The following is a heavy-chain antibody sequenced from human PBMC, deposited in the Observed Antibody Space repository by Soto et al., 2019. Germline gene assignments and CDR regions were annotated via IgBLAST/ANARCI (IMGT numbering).Heavy chain of an antibody. J-gene: IGHJ5*02. CDR2: ISAYNGNT. CDR1: GYTFTSYG. CDR3: ARGRAAMQSHYRFKWFDP. D-gene: IGHD2-2*01. V-gene: IGHV1-18*01. Sequence: QVQLVQSGAEVKRPGASVKVSCKPSGYTFTSYGISWVRQAPGQGLEWMGWISAYNGNTNYAQKFQDRVTLTTDTSTSTVYMELRSLKSDDTAVYYCARGRAAMQSHYRFKWFDPWGQGTLVTVSS.